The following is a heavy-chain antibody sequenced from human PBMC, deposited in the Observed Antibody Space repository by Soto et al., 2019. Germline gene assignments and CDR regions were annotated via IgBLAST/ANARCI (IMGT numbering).Heavy chain of an antibody. CDR2: IVSDGSTT. J-gene: IGHJ3*02. V-gene: IGHV3-74*01. Sequence: VQLVESGGGSVQPGGSLRLSCAASGFPFSTYWMHWVRQAPGQGPVWGSRIVSDGSTTNYADSVTGRFTISRDNAKNTMDLQMNSLRAEGRAVYYWARAKGNSGAFDSWGQGTMVTVST. CDR3: ARAKGNSGAFDS. D-gene: IGHD4-4*01. CDR1: GFPFSTYW.